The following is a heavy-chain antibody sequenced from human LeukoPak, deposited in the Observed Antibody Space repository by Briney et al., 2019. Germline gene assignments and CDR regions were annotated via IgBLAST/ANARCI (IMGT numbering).Heavy chain of an antibody. CDR2: IHSSGSA. Sequence: SETLSLTCTVSGASITTYYWSWIRQPPGKGLEWIGQIHSSGSANYNPSLKSRVAMSLDASKSQFSLKVSSVTAADTAIYYCARDILDVGATHYFDYWGQGSLLTVSS. D-gene: IGHD1-26*01. CDR1: GASITTYY. J-gene: IGHJ4*02. CDR3: ARDILDVGATHYFDY. V-gene: IGHV4-59*01.